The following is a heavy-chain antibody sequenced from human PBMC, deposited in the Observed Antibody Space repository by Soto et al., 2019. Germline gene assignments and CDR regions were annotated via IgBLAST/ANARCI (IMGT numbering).Heavy chain of an antibody. CDR2: ISSSEASI. Sequence: PGGSLRLSCAASGFTFSDCYMSWIRQAPGKGLEWVSYISSSEASIYYADSVRGRFTISRDNTKNSLYLQMNSLRAEDTAVYYCARGRPGTAAPYFDSWGQGTLATVSS. J-gene: IGHJ4*02. D-gene: IGHD2-21*02. CDR3: ARGRPGTAAPYFDS. V-gene: IGHV3-11*01. CDR1: GFTFSDCY.